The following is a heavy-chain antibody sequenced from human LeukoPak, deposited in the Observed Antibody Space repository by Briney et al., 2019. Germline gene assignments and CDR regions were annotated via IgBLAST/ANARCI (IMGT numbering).Heavy chain of an antibody. CDR2: INAGNGNT. CDR1: GYTLTSYA. CDR3: ARDPCSGGSCYIHPFDY. Sequence: ASVKVSCKASGYTLTSYAMHWARQAPGQRLEWMGWINAGNGNTKYSQKFQGRVTITRDTSASTAYMELSSLRSEDTAVYYCARDPCSGGSCYIHPFDYWGQGTLVTVSS. J-gene: IGHJ4*02. D-gene: IGHD2-15*01. V-gene: IGHV1-3*01.